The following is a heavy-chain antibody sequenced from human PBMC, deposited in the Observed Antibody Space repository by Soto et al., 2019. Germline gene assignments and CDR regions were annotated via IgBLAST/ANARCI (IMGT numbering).Heavy chain of an antibody. Sequence: SDTLSLTCAVYGGSFSVYYWSWIRQPPGKGLEWIGEINHSGSTNYNPSLKSRVTISVDTSKNQFSLKLSSVTAADTAVYYCARGQERVEQQLVLRWFDPWGQGTLVTVSS. D-gene: IGHD6-13*01. CDR2: INHSGST. CDR1: GGSFSVYY. V-gene: IGHV4-34*01. J-gene: IGHJ5*02. CDR3: ARGQERVEQQLVLRWFDP.